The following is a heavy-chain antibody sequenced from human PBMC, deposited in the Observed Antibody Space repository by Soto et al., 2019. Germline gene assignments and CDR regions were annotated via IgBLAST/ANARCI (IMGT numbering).Heavy chain of an antibody. V-gene: IGHV2-5*02. CDR1: GFSLTVSGVG. J-gene: IGHJ2*01. D-gene: IGHD3-22*01. CDR2: IYWDDVK. CDR3: ARRPLNAHYYDSSGYPSNWYFDL. Sequence: QITLKESGPTLVKSTQTFTLTCTFSGFSLTVSGVGVGWIRQPPGKALEWLALIYWDDVKRYSPSLRSRLTITKDTAKNQVVLTMANMDPVDTATYYCARRPLNAHYYDSSGYPSNWYFDLWGRGTPVTVSS.